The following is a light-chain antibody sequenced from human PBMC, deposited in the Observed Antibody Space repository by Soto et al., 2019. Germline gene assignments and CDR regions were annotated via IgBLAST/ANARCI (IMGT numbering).Light chain of an antibody. V-gene: IGLV1-44*01. CDR1: SSNIETNT. CDR2: FDN. Sequence: QSVLTQPPSASGTPGQRVTISCSGSSSNIETNTVNWYQQLSGTAPKLLIYFDNQRPSGVPDRFSGSKSGTSASLAISGLQSEDEADYYCSAWDDSLNGVRFGGGTKLTVL. J-gene: IGLJ2*01. CDR3: SAWDDSLNGVR.